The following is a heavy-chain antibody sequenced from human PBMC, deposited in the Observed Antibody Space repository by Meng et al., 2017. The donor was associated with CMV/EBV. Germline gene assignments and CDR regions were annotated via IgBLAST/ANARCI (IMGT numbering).Heavy chain of an antibody. D-gene: IGHD1-26*01. CDR1: SSYG. CDR2: IWYDGSNK. CDR3: AKAGFSGSYYIGSGSQYYFDY. J-gene: IGHJ4*02. V-gene: IGHV3-33*06. Sequence: SSYGMHWVRQAPGKGLEWVAVIWYDGSNKYYGDSVKGRFTISRDNSKNTVDLQMNSLRAEDTAVYYCAKAGFSGSYYIGSGSQYYFDYWGQGTLVTVS.